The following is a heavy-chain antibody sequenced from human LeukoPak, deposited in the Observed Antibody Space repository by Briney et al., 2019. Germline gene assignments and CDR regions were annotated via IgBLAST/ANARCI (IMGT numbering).Heavy chain of an antibody. CDR1: GFTFSSYA. CDR3: AKAVEDCSSTSCLGFDY. J-gene: IGHJ4*02. V-gene: IGHV3-23*01. Sequence: GGSLRLSCAASGFTFSSYAMSWVRQAPGKGLEWVSANSGSGGSTYSADSVKGRFTISRDNSKNTLYLQMNSLRAEDTAVYYCAKAVEDCSSTSCLGFDYWGQGTLVTVSS. D-gene: IGHD2-2*01. CDR2: NSGSGGST.